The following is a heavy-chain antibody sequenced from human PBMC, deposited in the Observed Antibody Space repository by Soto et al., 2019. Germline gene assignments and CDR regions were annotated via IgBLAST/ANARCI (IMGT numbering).Heavy chain of an antibody. V-gene: IGHV4-34*01. CDR1: GGSFSGYY. Sequence: SETLSLTCAVYGGSFSGYYWSWIRQPPGKGLEWIGEINHSGSTNYNPFLKSRVTISVDTSKNQFSLKLSSVTAADTAVYYCARGSLPYYTIFGVVRGSWFDPWGQGTLVTVSS. CDR3: ARGSLPYYTIFGVVRGSWFDP. J-gene: IGHJ5*02. CDR2: INHSGST. D-gene: IGHD3-3*01.